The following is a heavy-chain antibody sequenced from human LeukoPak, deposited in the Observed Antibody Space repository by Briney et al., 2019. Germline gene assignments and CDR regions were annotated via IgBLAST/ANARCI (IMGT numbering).Heavy chain of an antibody. V-gene: IGHV1-69*13. D-gene: IGHD6-19*01. CDR1: GGTFSSYA. Sequence: SVKVSCKASGGTFSSYAISWVRRAPGQGLEWMGGIIPIFGTANYAQKFQGRVTITADESTSTAYMELSSLRSEDTAVYYCAGNLAARDYYYYGMDVWGQGTTVTVSS. J-gene: IGHJ6*02. CDR3: AGNLAARDYYYYGMDV. CDR2: IIPIFGTA.